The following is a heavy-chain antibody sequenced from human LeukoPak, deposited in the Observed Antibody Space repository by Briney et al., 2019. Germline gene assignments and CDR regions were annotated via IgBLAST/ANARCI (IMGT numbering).Heavy chain of an antibody. CDR2: MSYDGRNE. V-gene: IGHV3-30*04. J-gene: IGHJ4*02. CDR3: ARHLGTYSDH. D-gene: IGHD7-27*01. Sequence: GGSLRLSCADSGFTFSTYAMHWVRQAPGKGLEWVAVMSYDGRNEYYADSVKGRFTISRDNAKNTLYLQVNSLRADDTAVYYCARHLGTYSDHWGQGTLVTVSS. CDR1: GFTFSTYA.